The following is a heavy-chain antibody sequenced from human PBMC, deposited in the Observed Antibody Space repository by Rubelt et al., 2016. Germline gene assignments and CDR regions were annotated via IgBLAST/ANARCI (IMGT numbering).Heavy chain of an antibody. Sequence: QVQLVQSGAEVKKPGASVKVSCKASGYTFTTYGISWVRQAPGQGLEWMGWIRTYNGNPNYAQKLKGRVTMTTDTSTSTAYMELRGLRSDDTAMYFCARGYCSSANCLFNWFDPWGQGTLVTVSS. D-gene: IGHD2-2*01. V-gene: IGHV1-18*01. CDR3: ARGYCSSANCLFNWFDP. CDR1: GYTFTTYG. CDR2: IRTYNGNP. J-gene: IGHJ5*02.